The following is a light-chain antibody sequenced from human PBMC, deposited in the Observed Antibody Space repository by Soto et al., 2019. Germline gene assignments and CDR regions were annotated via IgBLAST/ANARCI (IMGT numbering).Light chain of an antibody. CDR3: QQYNSYSLT. CDR2: SAS. J-gene: IGKJ5*01. CDR1: QSISDT. Sequence: EIVMTQSPATLSVSPGGRATLSCRASQSISDTLAWYQQKPGQAPRLLIYSASRGATGFPARFSGSGSGTDFTLTISSLQSEDFAVYYCQQYNSYSLTFGQGTRLEI. V-gene: IGKV3-15*01.